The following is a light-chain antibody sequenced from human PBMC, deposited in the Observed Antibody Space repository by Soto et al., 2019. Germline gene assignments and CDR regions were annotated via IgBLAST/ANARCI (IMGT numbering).Light chain of an antibody. CDR3: QQRSMPLT. V-gene: IGKV3-11*01. CDR2: DVS. J-gene: IGKJ4*01. CDR1: QSVFTY. Sequence: EIVLTQSPATLSLSPGEGATLSCRASQSVFTYLAWYQQKPGQPPRPLIHDVSNRAPGIPARFSGSGSGTDFTLTISSLEPEDFAVYYCQQRSMPLTFGGGTKVEIK.